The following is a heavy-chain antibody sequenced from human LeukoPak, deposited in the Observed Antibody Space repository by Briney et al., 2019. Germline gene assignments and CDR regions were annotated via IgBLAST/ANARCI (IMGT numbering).Heavy chain of an antibody. CDR1: GFVVSDNY. V-gene: IGHV3-66*02. J-gene: IGHJ4*02. Sequence: GGSLRLSCAASGFVVSDNYMSWVRQAPGQGLEWVSLIYTSGITKYTDSVKGRFTISRDNAKNTVYLQMNTLSAEDTAVYYCVGYYVGKFDYWGQGTLVTVSS. CDR2: IYTSGIT. D-gene: IGHD4-23*01. CDR3: VGYYVGKFDY.